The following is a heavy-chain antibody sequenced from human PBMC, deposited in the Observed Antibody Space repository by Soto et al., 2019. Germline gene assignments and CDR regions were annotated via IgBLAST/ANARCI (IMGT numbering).Heavy chain of an antibody. CDR2: MHHSGTT. V-gene: IGHV4-38-2*02. CDR1: GYSISRGYY. D-gene: IGHD5-12*01. Sequence: WETLSLTCAVSGYSISRGYYWGWIRQPPGKGLEWIGNMHHSGTTYYNPSLKSRVTMSIDTSKNQFSLKLRSVTAADTAVYYCARDLGEYVATVYFDYWGQGTLVTVSS. CDR3: ARDLGEYVATVYFDY. J-gene: IGHJ4*02.